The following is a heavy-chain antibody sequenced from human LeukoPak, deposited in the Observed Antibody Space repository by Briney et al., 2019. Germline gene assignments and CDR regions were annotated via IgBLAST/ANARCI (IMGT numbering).Heavy chain of an antibody. D-gene: IGHD2-15*01. CDR2: INSNVGST. Sequence: GGSLRLSCAASGFTFSSYCMRWVRQAPGKGLVWVSRINSNVGSTNYADSVNGRFIISRATAKNTLYLQMNRLRAEDTAVYYCARGNLGYCSGGSCPTYYYYYYMDVWGKGTTVTVSS. J-gene: IGHJ6*03. V-gene: IGHV3-74*01. CDR3: ARGNLGYCSGGSCPTYYYYYYMDV. CDR1: GFTFSSYC.